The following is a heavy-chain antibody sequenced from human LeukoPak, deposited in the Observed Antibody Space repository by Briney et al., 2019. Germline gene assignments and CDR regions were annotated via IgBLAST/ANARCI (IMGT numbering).Heavy chain of an antibody. V-gene: IGHV3-30*04. CDR2: ISYDGSNK. J-gene: IGHJ3*02. CDR1: GFTFSSYA. Sequence: GGSLRLSCAASGFTFSSYAMHWVRQAPGKGLEWVAVISYDGSNKYYADSVKGRFTISRDNSKNTLYLQMNSLRAEDTAVYYCARDPPQRLLRVLFAFDIWGQGTMVTVSS. D-gene: IGHD2-21*02. CDR3: ARDPPQRLLRVLFAFDI.